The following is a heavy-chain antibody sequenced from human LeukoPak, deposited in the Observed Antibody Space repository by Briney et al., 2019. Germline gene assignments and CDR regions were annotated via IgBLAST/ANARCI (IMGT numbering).Heavy chain of an antibody. CDR3: ARDKGAARPDLWFVP. Sequence: ASVKVSCKASGYTFTGYYMHWVRQAPGQGLECMGWINPNSGGTNYAQKFQGRVTMTRDTSISTAYMELRRLRSNDTSWYYGARDKGAARPDLWFVPWGEGTLVTVSS. CDR2: INPNSGGT. CDR1: GYTFTGYY. D-gene: IGHD6-6*01. J-gene: IGHJ5*02. V-gene: IGHV1-2*02.